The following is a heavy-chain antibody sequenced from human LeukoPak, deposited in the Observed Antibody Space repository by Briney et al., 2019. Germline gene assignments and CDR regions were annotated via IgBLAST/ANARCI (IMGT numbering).Heavy chain of an antibody. CDR2: FDPEDGET. D-gene: IGHD6-19*01. CDR1: GYTLTELS. CDR3: ASYSSGSHDAFDI. Sequence: ASVKVSCKVSGYTLTELSMHWVRQAPGKGLEWMGGFDPEDGETIYAQKFQGRVTMTEDTSTDTAYMELRSLRSEDTAVYYCASYSSGSHDAFDIWGQGTMVTVSS. V-gene: IGHV1-24*01. J-gene: IGHJ3*02.